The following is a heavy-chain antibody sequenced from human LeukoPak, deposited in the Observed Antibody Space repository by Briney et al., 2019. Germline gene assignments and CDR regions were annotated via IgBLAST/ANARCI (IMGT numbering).Heavy chain of an antibody. CDR1: GYTFTSYD. V-gene: IGHV7-4-1*02. CDR3: ARGWSADYDFWSGPDY. D-gene: IGHD3-3*01. J-gene: IGHJ4*02. Sequence: ASVKVSCKASGYTFTSYDINWVRQAPGQGLEWMGWINTNTGNPTYAQGFTGRFVFSLDTSVSTAYLQISSLKAEDTAVYYCARGWSADYDFWSGPDYWGQGTLVTVSS. CDR2: INTNTGNP.